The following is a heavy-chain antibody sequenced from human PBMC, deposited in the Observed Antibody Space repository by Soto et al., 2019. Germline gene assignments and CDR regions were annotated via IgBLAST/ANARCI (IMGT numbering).Heavy chain of an antibody. V-gene: IGHV4-30-2*01. Sequence: QLQLQESGSGLVKPSQTLSLTCAVSGGSISSGGYSWSWIRQPPGKGLEWIGYIYDSGSTYYNPFLQSRVTISVDRSKNHFSLELSSVTAADTSVYYCASVPSPWGQGPLVTVSS. CDR3: ASVPSP. CDR1: GGSISSGGYS. CDR2: IYDSGST. J-gene: IGHJ5*02.